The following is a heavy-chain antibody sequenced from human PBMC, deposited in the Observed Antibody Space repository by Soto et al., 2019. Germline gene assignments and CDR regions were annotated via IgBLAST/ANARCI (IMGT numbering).Heavy chain of an antibody. D-gene: IGHD6-13*01. V-gene: IGHV1-69*12. CDR3: ASPYPRSGYSSSWYTRFDY. CDR2: IIPIFGTA. J-gene: IGHJ4*02. CDR1: VGTFSSYA. Sequence: QVQLVQSGAEVKKPGSSVKVSCKASVGTFSSYAISWVRQAPGQGLEWMGGIIPIFGTANYAQKFQGRVTITEDESTSTAYMELSSLRSEDTAVYYCASPYPRSGYSSSWYTRFDYWGQGTLVTVSS.